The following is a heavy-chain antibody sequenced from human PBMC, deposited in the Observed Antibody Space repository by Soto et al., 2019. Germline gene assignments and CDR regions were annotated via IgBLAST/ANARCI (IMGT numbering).Heavy chain of an antibody. Sequence: SETLSLTCTVSGGSISSYTYYWGWIRQPPGKGLEWIGSIYYSGITYYHPSLKSRVTISVNTSKNQFSLNLSSVTAADAAVYYCARLGDYYQAFGYWGHGTLVTVSS. J-gene: IGHJ4*01. CDR3: ARLGDYYQAFGY. D-gene: IGHD3-22*01. CDR1: GGSISSYTYY. CDR2: IYYSGIT. V-gene: IGHV4-39*01.